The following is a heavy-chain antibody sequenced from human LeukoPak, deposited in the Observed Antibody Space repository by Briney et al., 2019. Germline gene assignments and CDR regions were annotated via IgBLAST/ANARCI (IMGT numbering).Heavy chain of an antibody. CDR2: IYYSGST. D-gene: IGHD3-10*01. Sequence: SETLSLTCTVSGGSISSYYWSWIRQPPGKGLEWIGSIYYSGSTYYNPSLKSRVTISVDTSKNQFSLKLSSVTAADTAVYYCARHRPHLGYYFDYWGQGTLVTVSS. CDR3: ARHRPHLGYYFDY. V-gene: IGHV4-39*01. CDR1: GGSISSYY. J-gene: IGHJ4*02.